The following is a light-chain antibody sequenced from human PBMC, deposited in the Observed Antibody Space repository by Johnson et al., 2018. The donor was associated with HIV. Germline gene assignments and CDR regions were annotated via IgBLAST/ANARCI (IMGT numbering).Light chain of an antibody. Sequence: QSVLTQPPSVSAAPGQKVTISCSGSSSNIGNNYVSWYQQLPGTAPKLLIYDNNKRPSGIPDRFSGSKSGTSATLGITGLQTGDEADYYCATWESSLRAGRVFGTRTLVTVL. CDR1: SSNIGNNY. CDR3: ATWESSLRAGRV. J-gene: IGLJ1*01. V-gene: IGLV1-51*01. CDR2: DNN.